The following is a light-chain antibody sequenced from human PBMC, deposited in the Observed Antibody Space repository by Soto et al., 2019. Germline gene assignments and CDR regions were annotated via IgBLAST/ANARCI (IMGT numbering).Light chain of an antibody. CDR1: QSVNSR. J-gene: IGKJ4*01. V-gene: IGKV3-20*01. CDR3: QQYGSSPLT. Sequence: EIVLTQSPGTLSLSPGEKATLSCRASQSVNSRLAWYQHKPGQAPRVFIYGASTRATGIPDRFSGSGSGTDFTLTISRLEPEDFAVYYCQQYGSSPLTFGGGTKVDIK. CDR2: GAS.